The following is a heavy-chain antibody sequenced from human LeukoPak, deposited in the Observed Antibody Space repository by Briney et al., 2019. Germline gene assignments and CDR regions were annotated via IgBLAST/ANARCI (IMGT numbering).Heavy chain of an antibody. Sequence: SETLSLTCTVSGGSVSSYYWSWIRQPPGKGLEWIGYIYNSESTNYNSSLESRVTISVDTSKNQFSLKLSSVTAADTAVYYCARGYYDFWSGYYNPHNWFDPWGQGTLVTVSS. V-gene: IGHV4-59*02. CDR3: ARGYYDFWSGYYNPHNWFDP. CDR1: GGSVSSYY. J-gene: IGHJ5*02. D-gene: IGHD3-3*01. CDR2: IYNSEST.